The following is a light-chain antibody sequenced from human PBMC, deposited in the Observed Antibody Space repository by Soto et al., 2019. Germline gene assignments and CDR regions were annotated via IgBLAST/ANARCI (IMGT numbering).Light chain of an antibody. CDR3: QQYENLPPT. CDR1: QDIAKS. Sequence: DIQMTQSPCSLSASIGDRGIRTCQASQDIAKSLNWYQHKPGKAPKLLIYDASNWERGVPARFSGSGSGTDFSFTISSLQPEDIATYYCQQYENLPPTFGQGTRLEIK. J-gene: IGKJ5*01. CDR2: DAS. V-gene: IGKV1-33*01.